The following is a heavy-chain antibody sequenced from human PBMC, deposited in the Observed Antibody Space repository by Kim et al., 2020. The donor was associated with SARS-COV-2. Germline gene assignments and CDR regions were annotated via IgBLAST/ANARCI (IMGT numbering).Heavy chain of an antibody. CDR3: AQIQQERLLVGYYYYGMDV. J-gene: IGHJ6*02. Sequence: EWLAHIFSNDEKSYSTSLKSRLTISKDTSKSQVVLTMTNMDPVDTATYYCAQIQQERLLVGYYYYGMDVWGQGTTVTVSS. CDR2: IFSNDEK. D-gene: IGHD1-1*01. V-gene: IGHV2-26*01.